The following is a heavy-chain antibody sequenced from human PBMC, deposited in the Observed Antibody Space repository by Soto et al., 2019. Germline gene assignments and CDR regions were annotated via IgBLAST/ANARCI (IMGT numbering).Heavy chain of an antibody. CDR2: TNQDGSEK. J-gene: IGHJ4*02. CDR1: GFSFRSDW. Sequence: EDQLVESGGGLVHPGGSLRLTCAVSGFSFRSDWMNWVRQAPGKGLEWVAHTNQDGSEKYYLDSVKGRFTICRDNAKNSLYLQMNRRGVEDTAVYYCSGGVGDAIWGQGTLVTVSS. V-gene: IGHV3-7*04. CDR3: SGGVGDAI. D-gene: IGHD1-26*01.